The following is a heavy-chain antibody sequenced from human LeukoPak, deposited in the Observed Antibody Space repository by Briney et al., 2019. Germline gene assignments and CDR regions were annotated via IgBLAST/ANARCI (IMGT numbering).Heavy chain of an antibody. Sequence: QTGGSLRLSCVASGFPFSSYGMHWVRQAPGKGLEWVAVIWSVGGAEYYADSVKGRFTISRDNSKNMLFLQMNSLRAEDTAVYYCMGTGPLSSNGRDFNYWGQGTLVTVSS. CDR2: IWSVGGAE. CDR3: MGTGPLSSNGRDFNY. CDR1: GFPFSSYG. D-gene: IGHD6-19*01. V-gene: IGHV3-33*01. J-gene: IGHJ4*02.